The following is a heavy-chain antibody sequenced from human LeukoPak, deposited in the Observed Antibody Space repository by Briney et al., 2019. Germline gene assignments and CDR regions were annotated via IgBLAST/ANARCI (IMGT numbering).Heavy chain of an antibody. CDR3: ARHIRAGYYFDY. V-gene: IGHV5-51*01. D-gene: IGHD2-2*02. Sequence: KGGESLKISCKGSGYSFTSYGIGWVRQMPGKGLEWMGIISPGDYDTRYSPSFQGQVTISADKSISTAYLQWSSLKASDTAMYYCARHIRAGYYFDYWGQGTLVTVSS. J-gene: IGHJ4*02. CDR2: ISPGDYDT. CDR1: GYSFTSYG.